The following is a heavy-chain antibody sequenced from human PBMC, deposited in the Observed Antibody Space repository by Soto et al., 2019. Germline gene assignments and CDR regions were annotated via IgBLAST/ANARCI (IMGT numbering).Heavy chain of an antibody. V-gene: IGHV3-30-3*01. J-gene: IGHJ4*02. Sequence: GGSLRLSCAASGFTFSSCAMHWVRQAPGKGLEWVALISYDGSNKYYADSVKGRFTISRDNAKNSLYLQMNSLRAEDTAVYYCARDYGGNPPDYWGQGTLVTVSS. D-gene: IGHD4-17*01. CDR2: ISYDGSNK. CDR1: GFTFSSCA. CDR3: ARDYGGNPPDY.